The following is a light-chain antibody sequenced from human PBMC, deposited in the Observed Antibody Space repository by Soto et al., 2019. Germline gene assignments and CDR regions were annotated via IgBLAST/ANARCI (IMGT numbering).Light chain of an antibody. Sequence: DIQMTQSPSTLSASVGARVTITCRASQSISSWLAWYQQKPGKAPKLLIYDASSLESGVPSRFSGSGSGTEFTLSISSLQSDDFATYFCHSRAFGQGTRLEI. J-gene: IGKJ5*01. CDR1: QSISSW. CDR2: DAS. CDR3: HSRA. V-gene: IGKV1-5*01.